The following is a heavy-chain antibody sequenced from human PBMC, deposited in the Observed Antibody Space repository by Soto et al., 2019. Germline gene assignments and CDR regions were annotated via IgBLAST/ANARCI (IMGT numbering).Heavy chain of an antibody. D-gene: IGHD3-3*01. Sequence: PSETLSLTCTVSGGSISNYYCNWIRRPAGKGLEWIGRIDTSGSTNYNPSLKSRVTMSVDTSKQEFSLKLSSVTAADTDLYYCARGGQDFWSGPFDYWGRGALVTVSS. CDR3: ARGGQDFWSGPFDY. J-gene: IGHJ4*02. CDR1: GGSISNYY. V-gene: IGHV4-4*07. CDR2: IDTSGST.